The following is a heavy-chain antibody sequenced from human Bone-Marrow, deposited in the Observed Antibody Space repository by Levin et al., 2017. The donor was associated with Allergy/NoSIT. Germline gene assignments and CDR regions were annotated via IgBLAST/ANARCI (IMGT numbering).Heavy chain of an antibody. Sequence: GESLKISCAASGFTVGNNYMNWVRQAPGKGLEWVSLIYSNGGTYYADSVKGRFTISRDSSKNTLYLQMNSLTVEDTAVYYCATNSDRGVWSQGTTVTVSS. J-gene: IGHJ6*02. CDR1: GFTVGNNY. V-gene: IGHV3-53*01. CDR3: ATNSDRGV. CDR2: IYSNGGT.